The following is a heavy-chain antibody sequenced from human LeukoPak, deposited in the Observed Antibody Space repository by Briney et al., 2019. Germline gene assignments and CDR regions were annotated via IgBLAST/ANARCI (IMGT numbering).Heavy chain of an antibody. CDR1: GFTFSDYW. J-gene: IGHJ3*02. Sequence: GGSLRLSCAASGFTFSDYWMTWVRQAPGKGLEWVANIKRDGSQIHYADSVKGRFTISRDNTRNSLFLQMNSLRVEDTALYYCARDTTRSSGSTCFDALDMWGQGTMVSVSS. D-gene: IGHD1-1*01. CDR2: IKRDGSQI. CDR3: ARDTTRSSGSTCFDALDM. V-gene: IGHV3-7*01.